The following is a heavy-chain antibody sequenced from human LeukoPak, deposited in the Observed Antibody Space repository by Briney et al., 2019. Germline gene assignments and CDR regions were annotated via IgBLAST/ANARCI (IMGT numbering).Heavy chain of an antibody. D-gene: IGHD1/OR15-1a*01. CDR1: AYRFTNYW. J-gene: IGHJ4*02. V-gene: IGHV5-51*01. Sequence: GESLKISCKGSAYRFTNYWIAWVRQMPGKGLEWMGIIYPGDSDTTYSPSFQGQVTISADNSITTAYLQWSNLKASDTAMYYCARVNTAAGDFDHWGQGTLVTVSP. CDR3: ARVNTAAGDFDH. CDR2: IYPGDSDT.